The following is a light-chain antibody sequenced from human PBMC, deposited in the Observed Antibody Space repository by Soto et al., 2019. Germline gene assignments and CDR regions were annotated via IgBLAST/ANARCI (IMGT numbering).Light chain of an antibody. CDR2: SAS. Sequence: DIQMTQSPSSLSASIGDRVTLTCRSSQSIGNYLNWYQQKPGKAPSLLIHSASTLQNGVPSRFSGSGSGKQNRLTSSGLQPDDVATYCSQVRYTTQLTFGRGT. CDR3: QVRYTTQLT. V-gene: IGKV1-39*01. J-gene: IGKJ4*01. CDR1: QSIGNY.